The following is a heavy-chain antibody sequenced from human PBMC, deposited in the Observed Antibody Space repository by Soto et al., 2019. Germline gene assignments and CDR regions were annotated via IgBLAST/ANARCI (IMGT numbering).Heavy chain of an antibody. CDR1: GFTFGSYA. CDR2: INNSSGST. CDR3: AKDPPQTGTTFDY. Sequence: PGGSLRLSCAASGFTFGSYAMSWVRQAPGKGLEWVSTINNSSGSTYYPDSVEGRFTISRDNSKNTLYLQMNSLRADDTAVYYCAKDPPQTGTTFDYWGQGTLVTVSS. D-gene: IGHD1-1*01. J-gene: IGHJ4*02. V-gene: IGHV3-23*01.